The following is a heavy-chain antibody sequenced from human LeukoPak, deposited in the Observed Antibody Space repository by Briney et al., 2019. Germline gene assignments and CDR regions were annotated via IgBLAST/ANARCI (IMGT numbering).Heavy chain of an antibody. Sequence: PSETLSLTCTVSGGSLNSGNYYWNWIRQPAGKGLEWIGRIYSSGTTNYNPSLKSRVTISVDKSKNQFSLKLSSVTAADTAVYYCARTLPTGNFDYWGQGTLVTVSS. V-gene: IGHV4-61*10. CDR3: ARTLPTGNFDY. CDR2: IYSSGTT. CDR1: GGSLNSGNYY. J-gene: IGHJ4*02. D-gene: IGHD1-1*01.